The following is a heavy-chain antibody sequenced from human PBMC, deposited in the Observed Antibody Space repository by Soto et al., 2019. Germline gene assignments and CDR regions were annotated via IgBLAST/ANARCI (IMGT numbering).Heavy chain of an antibody. J-gene: IGHJ4*02. D-gene: IGHD3-10*01. CDR1: GFTFTSSA. CDR2: IVVGSGNT. CDR3: AAGGTRGATQSFASDY. Sequence: ASVKVSCKASGFTFTSSAVQWVRQARGQRLEWIGWIVVGSGNTNYAQKFQERVTITRDMSTSTAYMELSSLRSEDTAVYYCAAGGTRGATQSFASDYWGQGTLVTVSS. V-gene: IGHV1-58*01.